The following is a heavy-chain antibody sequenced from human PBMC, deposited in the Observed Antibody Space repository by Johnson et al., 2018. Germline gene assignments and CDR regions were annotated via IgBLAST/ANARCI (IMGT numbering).Heavy chain of an antibody. CDR1: GFTFSSYG. D-gene: IGHD5-12*01. CDR3: SKDKHPLVATIWGSRDDYYYYMDV. Sequence: QVQLVQSGGGVVQPGRSLRLSCAASGFTFSSYGMHWVRQAPGKGLEWVAVIWYDGSNKYYADSVKGRFTISRDNSKNTLYLQMNSLRAEDTAVYYCSKDKHPLVATIWGSRDDYYYYMDVWGKGTTVTVSS. V-gene: IGHV3-33*06. J-gene: IGHJ6*03. CDR2: IWYDGSNK.